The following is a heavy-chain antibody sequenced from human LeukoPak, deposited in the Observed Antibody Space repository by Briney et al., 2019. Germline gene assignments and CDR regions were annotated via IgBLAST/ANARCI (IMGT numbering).Heavy chain of an antibody. V-gene: IGHV3-53*01. CDR3: ARGDASEYYFDY. CDR2: IYSGGST. CDR1: GFTVSSNY. J-gene: IGHJ4*02. D-gene: IGHD2-2*01. Sequence: GGSLRLSCAASGFTVSSNYMSWVRQAPGKGLEWVSVIYSGGSTYYADSVKGRFTISRDNFKNTLYLQMNSLRAEDTAVYYCARGDASEYYFDYWGQGTLVTVSS.